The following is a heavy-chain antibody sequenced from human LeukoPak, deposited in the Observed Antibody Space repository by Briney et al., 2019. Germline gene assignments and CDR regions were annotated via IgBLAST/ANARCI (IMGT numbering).Heavy chain of an antibody. CDR3: ARDYYDSSSNRGWLLGY. D-gene: IGHD3-22*01. CDR1: GGSISSYY. CDR2: IYTSGST. V-gene: IGHV4-4*07. J-gene: IGHJ4*02. Sequence: PSETLSLTCTVSGGSISSYYWSWIRQPAGKGLEWIGRIYTSGSTNYNPSLKSRVTMSVDTSKNQFSLKLSSVTAADTAVYYCARDYYDSSSNRGWLLGYWGQGTLVTVSS.